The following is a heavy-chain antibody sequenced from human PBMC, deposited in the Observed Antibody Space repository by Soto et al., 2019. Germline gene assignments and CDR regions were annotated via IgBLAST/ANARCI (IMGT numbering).Heavy chain of an antibody. CDR2: ISSDGSNI. Sequence: RGALILSCAASGFTFRRYWMHWVRQVPRKGLVWVARISSDGSNINYADSEKGRFTISRENAKNTLHLQMNSLRADDTAVYYCARDRRVFVDFGGMDVWGQGTSVTVSS. CDR3: ARDRRVFVDFGGMDV. J-gene: IGHJ6*02. CDR1: GFTFRRYW. D-gene: IGHD3-10*02. V-gene: IGHV3-74*01.